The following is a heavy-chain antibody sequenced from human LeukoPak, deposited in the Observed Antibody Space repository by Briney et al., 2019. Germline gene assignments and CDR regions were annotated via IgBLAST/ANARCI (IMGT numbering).Heavy chain of an antibody. CDR3: ARDSGTTGEVKFDP. Sequence: SETLSLTCAVYGGSFSGYYWSWIRQPPGKGLEWMGEINHSGSTNYNPSLKSRVTMSVDTSKNQFSLKLSSVTAADTAVYYCARDSGTTGEVKFDPWGQGTLVTVSS. J-gene: IGHJ5*02. D-gene: IGHD3-10*01. CDR2: INHSGST. V-gene: IGHV4-34*01. CDR1: GGSFSGYY.